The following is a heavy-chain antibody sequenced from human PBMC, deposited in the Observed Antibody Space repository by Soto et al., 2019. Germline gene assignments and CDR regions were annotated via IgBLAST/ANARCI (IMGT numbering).Heavy chain of an antibody. Sequence: GASVKVSCKASGYTFTSYGISWVRQAPGQGLEWMGWISAYNGNTNYAQKLQGRVTMTTDTSTSTAYMELRSLRSDDTAVYYCARSRKRSRVSEDYYYGMDVWGQGTTVTVSS. D-gene: IGHD6-25*01. CDR3: ARSRKRSRVSEDYYYGMDV. V-gene: IGHV1-18*01. CDR2: ISAYNGNT. CDR1: GYTFTSYG. J-gene: IGHJ6*02.